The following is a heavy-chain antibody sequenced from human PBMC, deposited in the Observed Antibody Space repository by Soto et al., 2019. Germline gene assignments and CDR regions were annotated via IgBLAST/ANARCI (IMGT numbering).Heavy chain of an antibody. D-gene: IGHD3-10*01. CDR2: IIPIFETP. V-gene: IGHV1-69*12. Sequence: QVLLVQSGPEAKKPGSSVKVSCKASGDSFTRTPLSWVRQAPGRGLEWMGGIIPIFETPYPARKFQSRLTITADESTTTVHMELSSLRSDDTAIYYCARGGDGMDVWGLGTTVTVSS. CDR3: ARGGDGMDV. J-gene: IGHJ6*02. CDR1: GDSFTRTP.